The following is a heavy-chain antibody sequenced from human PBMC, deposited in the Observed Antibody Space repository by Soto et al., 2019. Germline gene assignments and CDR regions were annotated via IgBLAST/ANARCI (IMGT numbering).Heavy chain of an antibody. J-gene: IGHJ6*03. Sequence: ASVKVSCKASGYTFTSYDINWVRQATGQGLEWMGWMNPNSGNTGYAQKSQGRVTMTRNTSISTAYMELSSLRSEDTAVYYCARGEDTAMVRGYYYYYMDVWGKGTTVTVSS. CDR2: MNPNSGNT. V-gene: IGHV1-8*01. D-gene: IGHD5-18*01. CDR3: ARGEDTAMVRGYYYYYMDV. CDR1: GYTFTSYD.